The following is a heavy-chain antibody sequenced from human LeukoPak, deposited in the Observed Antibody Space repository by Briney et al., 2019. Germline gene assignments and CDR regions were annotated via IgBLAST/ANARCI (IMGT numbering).Heavy chain of an antibody. Sequence: SESLSLTCAVSGGSISSYYWSWIRQPAGKGLEWIRRIYTSGSTNYNPSLKSRVTMSVDTSKNQFSLKLSSVTAADTAVYYCARGVTFGGVIVIHYYYYMDVWGKGTTVTVSS. V-gene: IGHV4-4*07. J-gene: IGHJ6*03. D-gene: IGHD3-16*02. CDR1: GGSISSYY. CDR2: IYTSGST. CDR3: ARGVTFGGVIVIHYYYYMDV.